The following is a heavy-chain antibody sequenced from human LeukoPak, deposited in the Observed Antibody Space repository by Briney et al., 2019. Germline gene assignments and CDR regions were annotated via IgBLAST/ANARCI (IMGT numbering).Heavy chain of an antibody. D-gene: IGHD3-22*01. V-gene: IGHV4-38-2*01. Sequence: SETLSLTCAVSGHSISSGYYWGWIRQPPGKGLEWIGSIYHSGSTYYNPSLKSRVTISVDTSKNQFSLKLSSVTAADTAVYYCARLISGSSGYYHYYYYYYYMDVWGKGTTVTVSS. J-gene: IGHJ6*03. CDR2: IYHSGST. CDR3: ARLISGSSGYYHYYYYYYYMDV. CDR1: GHSISSGYY.